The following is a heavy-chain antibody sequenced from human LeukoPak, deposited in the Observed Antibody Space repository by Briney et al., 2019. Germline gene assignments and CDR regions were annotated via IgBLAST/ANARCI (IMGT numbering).Heavy chain of an antibody. V-gene: IGHV3-21*01. CDR2: ISSSSSYI. CDR1: GFTFSSYS. Sequence: GGSLRLSCAASGFTFSSYSMNWVRRAPGKGLEWVSSISSSSSYIYYADSVKGRFTISRDNAKNSLYLQMNSLRAEDTAVYYCAGSYYGSGSYYKPLGYWGQGTLVTVSS. J-gene: IGHJ4*02. D-gene: IGHD3-10*01. CDR3: AGSYYGSGSYYKPLGY.